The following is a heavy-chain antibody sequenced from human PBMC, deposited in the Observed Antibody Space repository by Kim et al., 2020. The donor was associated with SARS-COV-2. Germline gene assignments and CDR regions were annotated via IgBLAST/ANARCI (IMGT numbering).Heavy chain of an antibody. V-gene: IGHV3-33*01. CDR1: GFTFSSYG. CDR3: ARDLRVEYSSSSIYYYYGMDV. D-gene: IGHD6-6*01. J-gene: IGHJ6*02. Sequence: GGSLRLSCAASGFTFSSYGMHWVRQAPGKGLEWVAVIWYDGSNKYYADSVKGRFTISRDNSKNTLYLQMNSLRAEDTAVYYCARDLRVEYSSSSIYYYYGMDVWGQGTTVTVSS. CDR2: IWYDGSNK.